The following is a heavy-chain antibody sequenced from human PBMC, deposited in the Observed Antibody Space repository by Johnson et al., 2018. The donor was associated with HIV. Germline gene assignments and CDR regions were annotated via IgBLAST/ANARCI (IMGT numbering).Heavy chain of an antibody. D-gene: IGHD3-3*02. J-gene: IGHJ3*02. V-gene: IGHV3-23*04. CDR3: AKDRETFLEWLDSFDI. CDR1: GFTFSSYG. Sequence: VQLVESGGGLVQPGGSLRLSCAVSGFTFSSYGMSWVRQAPGKGLEWVSHISGSGGSTYYADSVKGRFTISRDNSKNTLYLQMNSLRAEDTAVYYCAKDRETFLEWLDSFDIWGQGTMVTVSS. CDR2: ISGSGGST.